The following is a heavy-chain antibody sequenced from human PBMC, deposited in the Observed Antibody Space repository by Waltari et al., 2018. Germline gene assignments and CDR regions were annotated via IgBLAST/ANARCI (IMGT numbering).Heavy chain of an antibody. V-gene: IGHV3-23*01. J-gene: IGHJ4*02. CDR3: ARGQERSTSAQNDY. Sequence: EVQLLESGGNLVQPGGSLRLSCAGSEFTFSRYAMSWVRQPPGKGLEWVSAIRGSGGTTYYADSVKGRFTISRDNSKNTLFLQMNSLTADDTAVYYCARGQERSTSAQNDYWGQGTLVTVSS. CDR1: EFTFSRYA. D-gene: IGHD1-1*01. CDR2: IRGSGGTT.